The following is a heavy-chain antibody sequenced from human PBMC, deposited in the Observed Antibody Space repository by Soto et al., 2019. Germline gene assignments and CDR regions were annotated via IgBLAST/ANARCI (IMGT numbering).Heavy chain of an antibody. J-gene: IGHJ3*02. CDR1: GYTFTGYY. V-gene: IGHV1-2*02. D-gene: IGHD2-2*02. CDR2: INPNSGGT. CDR3: AREEAYCSSTSCYTEHAFDI. Sequence: VASVKVSCKASGYTFTGYYMHWVRQAPGQGLEWMGWINPNSGGTNYAQKLQGRVTMTRDTSISTAYMELSRLRSDDTAVYYCAREEAYCSSTSCYTEHAFDIWGQGTMVTVSS.